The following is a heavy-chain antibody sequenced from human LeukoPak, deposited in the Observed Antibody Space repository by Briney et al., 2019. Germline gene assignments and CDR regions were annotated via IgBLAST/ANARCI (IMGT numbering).Heavy chain of an antibody. CDR1: GFTFDDYG. CDR2: INWNGGST. V-gene: IGHV3-20*04. D-gene: IGHD3-3*01. Sequence: PGGSLRLSCAASGFTFDDYGMSWVRQAPGKGLEWVSGINWNGGSTGYADSVKGRFTISRDNAKNSLYLQMNNLRAEATALYYCARDNYDFWSGYDYWGQGTLVTVSS. CDR3: ARDNYDFWSGYDY. J-gene: IGHJ4*02.